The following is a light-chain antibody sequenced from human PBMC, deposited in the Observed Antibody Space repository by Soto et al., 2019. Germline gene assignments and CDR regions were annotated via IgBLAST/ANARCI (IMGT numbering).Light chain of an antibody. CDR1: QSVSSSY. CDR2: GAS. Sequence: TLSCRASQSVSSSYLAWYQQKPGQAPRLLIYGASSRATGIPDRFSGSGSGTDFTLTISRLEPEDFAVYYCQQYGSSSWTFGQGPKVDIK. CDR3: QQYGSSSWT. J-gene: IGKJ1*01. V-gene: IGKV3-20*01.